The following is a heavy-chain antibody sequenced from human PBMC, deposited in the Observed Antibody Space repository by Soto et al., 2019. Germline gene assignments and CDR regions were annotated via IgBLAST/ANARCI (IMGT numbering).Heavy chain of an antibody. Sequence: PGGSLRLSCAVSGFSFSSYWMHWVRQAPGKGLVWVSRISGDGSSTSYADSVKGRFTISRDNAKNTLYLQMNSLRAEDTAVYYCARVVAHYSGSYRTIDYWGQGTLVTVSS. V-gene: IGHV3-74*01. CDR1: GFSFSSYW. CDR2: ISGDGSST. D-gene: IGHD1-26*01. J-gene: IGHJ4*02. CDR3: ARVVAHYSGSYRTIDY.